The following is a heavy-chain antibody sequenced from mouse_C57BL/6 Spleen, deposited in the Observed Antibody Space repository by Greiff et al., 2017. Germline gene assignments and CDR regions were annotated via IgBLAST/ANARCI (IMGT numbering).Heavy chain of an antibody. CDR1: GFNIKDYY. J-gene: IGHJ4*01. V-gene: IGHV14-1*01. CDR2: IDPEDGDT. D-gene: IGHD1-1*01. Sequence: VTLKESGAELVRPGASVKLSCTASGFNIKDYYMHWVKQRPEQGLEWIGRIDPEDGDTEYAPKFQGKATMTADTSSNTAYLQLSSLTSEDTAVYYCTSVVAKDAMDYWGQGTSVTVSS. CDR3: TSVVAKDAMDY.